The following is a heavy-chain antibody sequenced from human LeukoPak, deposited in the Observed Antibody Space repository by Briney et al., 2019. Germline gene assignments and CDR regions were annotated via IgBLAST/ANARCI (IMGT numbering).Heavy chain of an antibody. Sequence: GGSLRLSCAASGFTFSSYGMHWVRQAPGKGLEWVAVISYDGSNKYYADSVKGRFTIPRDNSKNTLYLQMNSLRAEDTAVYYCAKSRITMIVAIWYFDLWGRGTLVTVSS. CDR3: AKSRITMIVAIWYFDL. CDR1: GFTFSSYG. V-gene: IGHV3-30*18. CDR2: ISYDGSNK. J-gene: IGHJ2*01. D-gene: IGHD3-22*01.